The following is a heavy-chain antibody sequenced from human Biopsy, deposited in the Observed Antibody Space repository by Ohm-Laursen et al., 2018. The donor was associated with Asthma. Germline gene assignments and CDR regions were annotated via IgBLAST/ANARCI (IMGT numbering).Heavy chain of an antibody. CDR3: ARMNTLIQAANYFSYAMDV. D-gene: IGHD3-9*01. CDR2: PFSSGAT. V-gene: IGHV4-30-2*01. CDR1: GDSINSGGYS. Sequence: TLSLTCAVSGDSINSGGYSWKWIRQPPGKGLEWVAFPFSSGATHPNPSLKSRVPISVDRAPRQFSLKVNSVTAADTAVYYCARMNTLIQAANYFSYAMDVWGQGTTVTVSS. J-gene: IGHJ6*02.